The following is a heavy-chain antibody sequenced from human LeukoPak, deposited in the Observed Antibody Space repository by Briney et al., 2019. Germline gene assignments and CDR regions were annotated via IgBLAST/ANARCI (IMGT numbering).Heavy chain of an antibody. D-gene: IGHD6-6*01. CDR2: IYYSGST. V-gene: IGHV4-39*01. J-gene: IGHJ4*02. CDR3: ARHKETYSSSPESGPLDY. Sequence: SETLSLTCTVSGGSIGSSSYYWGWIRQPPGKGLEWIGSIYYSGSTYYNPSLKSRVTISVDTSKNQFSLKLSSVTAADTAVYYCARHKETYSSSPESGPLDYWGQGTLVTVSS. CDR1: GGSIGSSSYY.